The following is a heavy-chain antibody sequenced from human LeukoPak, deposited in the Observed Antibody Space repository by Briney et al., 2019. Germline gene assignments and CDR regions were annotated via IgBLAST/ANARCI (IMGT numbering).Heavy chain of an antibody. Sequence: PSDTLSLTCAVYGGSFSVYYWSGIRQPPGKGLEWIGEINHSGRTNYNPSHKSRVTISVDTSKDQFSLKLSSVTAADTAVYYCARAGDSSGYCESWGQGTLVTVSS. CDR2: INHSGRT. CDR1: GGSFSVYY. D-gene: IGHD3-22*01. J-gene: IGHJ5*02. V-gene: IGHV4-34*01. CDR3: ARAGDSSGYCES.